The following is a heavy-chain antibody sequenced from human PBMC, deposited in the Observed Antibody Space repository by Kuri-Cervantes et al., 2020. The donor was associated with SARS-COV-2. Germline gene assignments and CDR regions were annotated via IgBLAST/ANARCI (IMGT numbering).Heavy chain of an antibody. CDR3: ASTILGLNSSGWYGYFDY. Sequence: SVKVSCKPSGGTLSTYAITWVRQAPGQGLEWIGGIIPFVTSPYYAQKFQGRVTIATDASTGTAYMELSSLRSEDTAVYYCASTILGLNSSGWYGYFDYWGQGTLVTVSS. CDR2: IIPFVTSP. CDR1: GGTLSTYA. J-gene: IGHJ4*02. D-gene: IGHD6-19*01. V-gene: IGHV1-69*05.